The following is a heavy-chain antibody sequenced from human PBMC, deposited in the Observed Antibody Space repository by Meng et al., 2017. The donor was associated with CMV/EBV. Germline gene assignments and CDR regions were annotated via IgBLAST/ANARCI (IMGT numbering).Heavy chain of an antibody. J-gene: IGHJ4*02. CDR2: IRYDGSNK. V-gene: IGHV3-30*02. CDR1: GFTFSSYG. Sequence: QEAVVGVGGGVVQPGGSLGLSCAASGFTFSSYGMHWVRQAPGKGLEWVAFIRYDGSNKYYADSVKGRFTISRDNSKNTLYLQMNSLRAEDTAVYYCAKDRGSGWYVFDYWGQGTLVTVSS. D-gene: IGHD6-19*01. CDR3: AKDRGSGWYVFDY.